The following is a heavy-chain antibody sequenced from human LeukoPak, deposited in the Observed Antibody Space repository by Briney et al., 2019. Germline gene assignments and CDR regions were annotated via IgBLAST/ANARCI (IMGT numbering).Heavy chain of an antibody. D-gene: IGHD3-22*01. V-gene: IGHV4-39*07. Sequence: PSETLSLTCTVSGGSISSSSYYWGWIRQPPGKGLEWIGSIYYSGSTYYNPSLKSRVTISVDTSKNQFSLKLSSVTAADTAVYYCARDRDYYDSSGPIRATDAFDIWGQGTMVTVSS. CDR1: GGSISSSSYY. CDR2: IYYSGST. J-gene: IGHJ3*02. CDR3: ARDRDYYDSSGPIRATDAFDI.